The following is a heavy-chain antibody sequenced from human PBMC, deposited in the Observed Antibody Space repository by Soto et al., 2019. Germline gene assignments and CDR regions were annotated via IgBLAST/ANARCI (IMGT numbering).Heavy chain of an antibody. V-gene: IGHV4-31*03. D-gene: IGHD3-3*01. Sequence: SETLSLTCTVSVGSISSGGYYLTWIRHHPGKGLEWIGYIYYSGSTYYNPSLKSRITISLDTSKNQFSLKLTSVTAADTAVYYGARGQRTEWFEAKYGMAFWGQGTTVTFSS. CDR3: ARGQRTEWFEAKYGMAF. CDR1: VGSISSGGYY. J-gene: IGHJ6*01. CDR2: IYYSGST.